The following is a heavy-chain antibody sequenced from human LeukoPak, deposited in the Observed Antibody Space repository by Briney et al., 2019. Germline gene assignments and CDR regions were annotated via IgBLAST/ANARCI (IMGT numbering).Heavy chain of an antibody. D-gene: IGHD4-11*01. CDR2: INHGGST. Sequence: PSETRSLTCAVYGGSFSGYYWTWFRQSPGKGLEWIGEINHGGSTKYHPSLKSRVATSVDTSKKQFYLKLSSVTAADTAVYYCARGGLSSNYFDYWGQGTLVTVSS. CDR3: ARGGLSSNYFDY. V-gene: IGHV4-34*01. CDR1: GGSFSGYY. J-gene: IGHJ4*02.